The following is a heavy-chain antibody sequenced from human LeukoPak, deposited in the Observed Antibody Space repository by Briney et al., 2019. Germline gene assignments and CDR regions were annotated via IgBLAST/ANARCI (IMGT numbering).Heavy chain of an antibody. J-gene: IGHJ4*02. CDR3: ARDGQGYSGSYYAPTNYDY. CDR2: ISSSSTYI. V-gene: IGHV3-21*01. Sequence: PGGSLRLSCAASGFAFISYSMNWVRQAPGKGLEWVSSISSSSTYIYYADSVKGRFTISRDNAKNSLYLQMNSLRAEDTAVYYCARDGQGYSGSYYAPTNYDYWGQGTLATVSS. D-gene: IGHD1-26*01. CDR1: GFAFISYS.